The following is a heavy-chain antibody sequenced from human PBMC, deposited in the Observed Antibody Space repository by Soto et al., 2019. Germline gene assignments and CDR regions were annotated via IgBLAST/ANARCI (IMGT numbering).Heavy chain of an antibody. CDR1: GGSVSSGSYY. V-gene: IGHV4-61*01. CDR3: AVCYGSGSYYPLYGMDV. CDR2: IYYSGST. D-gene: IGHD3-10*01. Sequence: QVQLQESGPGLVKPSETLSLTCTVSGGSVSSGSYYWSWIRQPPGKGLEWIGYIYYSGSTNYNPSLQSRVTISADTSKNQFTLKLSSVTAADTAVYYCAVCYGSGSYYPLYGMDVWGQGTTVTVSS. J-gene: IGHJ6*02.